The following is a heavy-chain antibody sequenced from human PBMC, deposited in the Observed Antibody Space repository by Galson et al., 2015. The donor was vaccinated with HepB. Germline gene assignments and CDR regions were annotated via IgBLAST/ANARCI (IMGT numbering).Heavy chain of an antibody. Sequence: SVKVSCKASGYTFSMFGISWVRQAPGQGLEWMGWSSAYNGNTKYVRNLQGRVTMATDTSTSTAYMELRSLRSDDTAVYYCVRDQGDDFWSGNPPRDAFDIWGQGTVVTVSS. J-gene: IGHJ3*02. D-gene: IGHD3-3*01. CDR2: SSAYNGNT. V-gene: IGHV1-18*04. CDR1: GYTFSMFG. CDR3: VRDQGDDFWSGNPPRDAFDI.